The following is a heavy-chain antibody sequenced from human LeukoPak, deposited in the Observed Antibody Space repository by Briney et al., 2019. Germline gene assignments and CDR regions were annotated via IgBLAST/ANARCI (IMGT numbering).Heavy chain of an antibody. D-gene: IGHD3-22*01. J-gene: IGHJ3*02. CDR3: ARTSYYYDSSPEAFDI. V-gene: IGHV4-61*02. CDR2: IYPSGST. CDR1: GGSISSGSYY. Sequence: SQTLSLTCTVSGGSISSGSYYWSWIRQPAGKRLEWIGRIYPSGSTNYNPSLKSRVTMSVDTSKNQFSLKLSSVTAADTAVYYCARTSYYYDSSPEAFDIWGQGTMVTVSS.